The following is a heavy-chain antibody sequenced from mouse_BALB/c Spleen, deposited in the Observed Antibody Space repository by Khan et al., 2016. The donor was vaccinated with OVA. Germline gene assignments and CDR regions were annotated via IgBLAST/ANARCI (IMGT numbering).Heavy chain of an antibody. V-gene: IGHV5-6-3*01. CDR3: ARDSFWEGFPY. J-gene: IGHJ3*01. CDR2: INSNGVST. D-gene: IGHD4-1*01. Sequence: EVELVESGGGLVQPGGSLKVSCAVSGFTLRTFGMSWVRQTPDKRLELVATINSNGVSTYYSDSVKGRFTISRDNAKSTLYLLMGSLKSEDTAMYYCARDSFWEGFPYWGQGTLVTVSA. CDR1: GFTLRTFG.